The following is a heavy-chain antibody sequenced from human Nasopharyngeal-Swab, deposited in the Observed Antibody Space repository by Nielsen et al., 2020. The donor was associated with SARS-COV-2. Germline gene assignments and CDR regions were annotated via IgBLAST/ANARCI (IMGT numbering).Heavy chain of an antibody. J-gene: IGHJ4*02. CDR2: INSDGSST. Sequence: WIRQPPGKGLVWVSRINSDGSSTSYADSVKGRFTISRDKAKNTLYLQMNSLRAEDTAVYYCARLRWYVDYWGQGTLVTVSS. V-gene: IGHV3-74*01. CDR3: ARLRWYVDY. D-gene: IGHD4-23*01.